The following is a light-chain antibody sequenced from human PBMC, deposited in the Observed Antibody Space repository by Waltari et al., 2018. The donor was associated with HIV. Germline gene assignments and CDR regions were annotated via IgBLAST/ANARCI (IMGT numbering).Light chain of an antibody. CDR1: NIAAIKS. J-gene: IGLJ2*01. CDR3: QVYSDRGDPVI. CDR2: DDR. V-gene: IGLV3-21*02. Sequence: VSVAPGQTARITCGGNNIAAIKSVHWYRKSPGQAPVLVVYDDRDRPSGIPDRFSGSSSGDTATLTISRAEAGDEADYYCQVYSDRGDPVIFGGGTKLTVL.